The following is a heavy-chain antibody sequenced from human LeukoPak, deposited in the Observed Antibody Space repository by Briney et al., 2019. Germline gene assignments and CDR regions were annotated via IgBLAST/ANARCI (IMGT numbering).Heavy chain of an antibody. Sequence: ASVKVSCKASGYTSTGYYMHWVRQAPGQGLEWMGWINPNSGGTNYAQKFQGRVTMTRDTSISTAYMELSRLRSDDTAVYYCARYDIMSGGQFDPWGQGTLVTVSS. D-gene: IGHD3-22*01. CDR2: INPNSGGT. CDR1: GYTSTGYY. CDR3: ARYDIMSGGQFDP. V-gene: IGHV1-2*02. J-gene: IGHJ5*02.